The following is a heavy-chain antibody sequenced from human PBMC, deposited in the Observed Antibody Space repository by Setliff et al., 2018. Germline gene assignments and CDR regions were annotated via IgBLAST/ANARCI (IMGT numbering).Heavy chain of an antibody. J-gene: IGHJ6*02. CDR1: GGTFSGYA. CDR3: ARDSVTLGQLERRGGWHYYGMDV. V-gene: IGHV1-69*06. D-gene: IGHD1-1*01. CDR2: ITPIFETA. Sequence: RASVKVSCKASGGTFSGYAFSWVRQAPGEGLEWLGGITPIFETAHYAEKFQDRVTITADKSTSTVHMEVSSLTSEDTAVYFCARDSVTLGQLERRGGWHYYGMDVWGQGSRVTVS.